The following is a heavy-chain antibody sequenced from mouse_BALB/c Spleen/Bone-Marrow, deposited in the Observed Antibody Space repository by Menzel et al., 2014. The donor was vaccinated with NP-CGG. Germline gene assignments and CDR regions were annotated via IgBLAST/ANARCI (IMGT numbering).Heavy chain of an antibody. CDR2: IDPYNGGT. V-gene: IGHV1S135*01. J-gene: IGHJ3*01. CDR3: AREGYFAWFAY. CDR1: GYAFTSYN. Sequence: EVKLMESGPELVKPGASVKVSCKASGYAFTSYNMYWVKQSHGKSLEWIGYIDPYNGGTTYNQKFKVKATLTVDKSSSTAYMHLNSLTFEDSAVYYCAREGYFAWFAYWGQGTLVTVSA.